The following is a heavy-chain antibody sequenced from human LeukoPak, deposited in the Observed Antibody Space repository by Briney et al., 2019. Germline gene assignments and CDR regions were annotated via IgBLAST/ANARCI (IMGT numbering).Heavy chain of an antibody. D-gene: IGHD6-6*01. CDR2: ITTSSGST. V-gene: IGHV1-46*01. CDR1: RYTVTYYY. J-gene: IGHJ1*01. CDR3: ATIAASDAEYFQH. Sequence: ASVWVSCKASRYTVTYYYMHSGRQAPGQGLEWRGIITTSSGSTSYAQKFQGRVTMTRDTSTSTVYMDVSSLRSDDTAVYYCATIAASDAEYFQHWGQGTLVTVSS.